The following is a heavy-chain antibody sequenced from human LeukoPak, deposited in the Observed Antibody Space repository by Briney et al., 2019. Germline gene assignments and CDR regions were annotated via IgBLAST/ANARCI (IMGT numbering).Heavy chain of an antibody. D-gene: IGHD3-22*01. V-gene: IGHV3-21*01. CDR2: ISSSSSYI. Sequence: GGSLRLSCAASGFTFSSYSMNWVRQAPGKGLEWVSSISSSSSYIYYADSVKGRSTISRDNAKNSLYLQMNSLRAKDTAVYYCARYYYDSSGYYPQFGYWGQGTLVTVSS. J-gene: IGHJ4*02. CDR1: GFTFSSYS. CDR3: ARYYYDSSGYYPQFGY.